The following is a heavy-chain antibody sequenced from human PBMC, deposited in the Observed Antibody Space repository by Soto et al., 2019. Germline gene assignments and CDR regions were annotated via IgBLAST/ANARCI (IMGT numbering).Heavy chain of an antibody. CDR2: IYSTGTT. Sequence: EVQLVESGGGLIQPGGSLKLSCAASGFTVGNNYMSWVRQAPGKGLEWVSLIYSTGTTKYADSVKGRFTVSRDNAKNTLYLQMNSLRAEDTALYYCAKDGRGSGIHYNSFGYWGQGTLVTVSS. CDR1: GFTVGNNY. V-gene: IGHV3-53*01. CDR3: AKDGRGSGIHYNSFGY. J-gene: IGHJ4*02. D-gene: IGHD3-10*01.